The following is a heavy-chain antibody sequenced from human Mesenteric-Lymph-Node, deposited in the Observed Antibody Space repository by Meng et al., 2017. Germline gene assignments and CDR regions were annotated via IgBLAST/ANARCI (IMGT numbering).Heavy chain of an antibody. CDR3: ARGYTSGWYPSMSFDY. V-gene: IGHV4-34*01. CDR1: GGSFSGYY. J-gene: IGHJ4*02. Sequence: SQTLSLTCAVYGGSFSGYYWSWIRQPPGKGLEWIGEINHSGSTNYNPSLKSRVTISVDTSKNQFSLRLSSVTAADTALYFCARGYTSGWYPSMSFDYWGQGTLVTVSS. D-gene: IGHD6-19*01. CDR2: INHSGST.